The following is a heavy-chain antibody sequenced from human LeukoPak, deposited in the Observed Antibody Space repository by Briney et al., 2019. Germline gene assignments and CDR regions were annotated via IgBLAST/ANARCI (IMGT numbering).Heavy chain of an antibody. J-gene: IGHJ4*02. D-gene: IGHD2-2*03. CDR1: GFTFISSW. CDR3: ATDLHFGYCTATSCADY. CDR2: IRSTPDGGAT. Sequence: GGSLRLSCAASGFTFISSWMTWVRQAPGKGLEWVGRIRSTPDGGATDYAAPVKGRFTISRDDSKNTLYLQMSSLRTEDTAVYYCATDLHFGYCTATSCADYWGQGTLVTVSS. V-gene: IGHV3-15*01.